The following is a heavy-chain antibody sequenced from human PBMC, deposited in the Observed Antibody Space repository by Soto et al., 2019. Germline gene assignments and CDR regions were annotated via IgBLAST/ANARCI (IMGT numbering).Heavy chain of an antibody. CDR1: GFTFSTSW. V-gene: IGHV3-74*01. J-gene: IGHJ4*02. Sequence: GGSLRLSCAASGFTFSTSWMNWVRQAPGKGLVWVSRIDPSGTTTHYADSVKGRFTFSRDNAKSEMFLQMNSLRADDTAVYFCARGVGGMSYFDYWGQGVLVTVSS. D-gene: IGHD1-26*01. CDR2: IDPSGTTT. CDR3: ARGVGGMSYFDY.